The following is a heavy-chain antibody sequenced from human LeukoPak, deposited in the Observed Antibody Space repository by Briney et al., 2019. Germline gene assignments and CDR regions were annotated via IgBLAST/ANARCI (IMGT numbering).Heavy chain of an antibody. CDR3: ARRGDYFDY. Sequence: GGSLRLSCAAFGFTFSDYYMSWIRQAPGKGLEWLSYISSSGTTTIYSADSVKGRFTISRDNAKNSLYLQMNSLRAEDTAVYYCARRGDYFDYWGQGTLVTVSS. V-gene: IGHV3-11*01. CDR2: ISSSGTTTI. J-gene: IGHJ4*02. CDR1: GFTFSDYY.